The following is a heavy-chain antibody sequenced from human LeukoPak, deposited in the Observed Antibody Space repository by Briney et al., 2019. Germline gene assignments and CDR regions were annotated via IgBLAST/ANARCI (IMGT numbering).Heavy chain of an antibody. CDR3: ARHQCSGTRCYNFYFYGMDV. CDR2: IYYSTST. CDR1: GGSITSSIDY. V-gene: IGHV4-39*01. J-gene: IGHJ6*02. D-gene: IGHD2-2*02. Sequence: KSSETLSLTCIVSGGSITSSIDYWGWVRQPPGKGLEWIATIYYSTSTQYNPSLKSRFTMSVDTSKNQFSLKLSSMTAADTAVYYCARHQCSGTRCYNFYFYGMDVWGQGTTVTVSS.